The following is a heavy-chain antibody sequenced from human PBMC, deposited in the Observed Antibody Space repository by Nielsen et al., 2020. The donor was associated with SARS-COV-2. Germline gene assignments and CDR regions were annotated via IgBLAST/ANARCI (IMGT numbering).Heavy chain of an antibody. J-gene: IGHJ6*03. Sequence: GESLKISCAASGFTFSSYWMHWVRQAPGKGLVWVSRINSDGSSTSYADSVKGRFTISRDNAKNTLYLQMNSQRAEDTAVYYCASRTGKYYYYYYMDVWGKGTTVTVSS. V-gene: IGHV3-74*01. CDR2: INSDGSST. CDR3: ASRTGKYYYYYYMDV. CDR1: GFTFSSYW.